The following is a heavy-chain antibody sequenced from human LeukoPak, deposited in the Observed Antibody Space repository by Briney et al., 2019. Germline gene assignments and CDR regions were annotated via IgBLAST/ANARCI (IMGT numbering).Heavy chain of an antibody. D-gene: IGHD3-16*01. V-gene: IGHV3-30*02. CDR3: ARDWAWASDY. CDR2: IRFDRGTQ. CDR1: GFTLSSNG. J-gene: IGHJ4*02. Sequence: PGGSLRLSCAASGFTLSSNGIHWVRQAPGKGLEWVAFIRFDRGTQSYADAVTGRFIISSDNSKNTLYPHLNSLRAEDTALYFCARDWAWASDYWGQGSLVTASS.